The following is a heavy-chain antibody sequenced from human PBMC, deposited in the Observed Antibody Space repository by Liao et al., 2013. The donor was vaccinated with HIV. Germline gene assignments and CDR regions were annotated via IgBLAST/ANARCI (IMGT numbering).Heavy chain of an antibody. CDR3: ARDVVNWFDP. CDR2: IYYSGRT. V-gene: IGHV4-39*07. CDR1: SGSISTTSYY. Sequence: QLQLQESGPGLVKPSETLSLTCTVSSGSISTTSYYWGWIRQPPGRGLEWIGSIYYSGRTYKNPSLKSRVTISIDTSKNQFSLKLTSVTAADTAVYYCARDVVNWFDPWGQGTLVTVSS. J-gene: IGHJ5*02. D-gene: IGHD2-15*01.